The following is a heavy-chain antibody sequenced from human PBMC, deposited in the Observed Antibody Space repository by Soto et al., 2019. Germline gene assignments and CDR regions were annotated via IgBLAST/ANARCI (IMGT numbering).Heavy chain of an antibody. J-gene: IGHJ4*02. CDR3: ARYPNPTVPGHPFDL. CDR2: TKQDGSQT. D-gene: IGHD6-19*01. Sequence: PGGSLRLSCEASGFTFSNYWMSWVRQAPGKGLEYVANTKQDGSQTYYVDSVKGRFTISRDNAKNSLYLQMNSLRVDDTAVYYCARYPNPTVPGHPFDLWGQGTQVTVYS. V-gene: IGHV3-7*03. CDR1: GFTFSNYW.